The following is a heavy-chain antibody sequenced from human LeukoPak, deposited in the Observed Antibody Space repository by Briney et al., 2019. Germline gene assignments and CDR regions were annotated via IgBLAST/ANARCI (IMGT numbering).Heavy chain of an antibody. CDR1: GGSINSYY. Sequence: SEALSLTCSVSGGSINSYYWGWIRQPPGKGLEWIGSIYYSGSTYYNPSLKSRVTISVDTSKNQFSLKLSSVTAADTAVYYCARKIAAAGHMDVWGKGTTVTISS. CDR2: IYYSGST. CDR3: ARKIAAAGHMDV. V-gene: IGHV4-39*01. D-gene: IGHD6-13*01. J-gene: IGHJ6*03.